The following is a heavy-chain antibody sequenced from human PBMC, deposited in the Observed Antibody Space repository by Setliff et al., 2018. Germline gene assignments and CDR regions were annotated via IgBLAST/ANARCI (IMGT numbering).Heavy chain of an antibody. V-gene: IGHV3-7*01. Sequence: GGSLRLSCAASGFTFSSYWMSWVRQAPGKGLEWVANINQDGSEKYYVDSVKGRFTISRDNAKNSLYLQMNSLRADDTAVYYCARYGVGDRNWGRYYFDYWGQGTLVTVSS. D-gene: IGHD7-27*01. CDR3: ARYGVGDRNWGRYYFDY. CDR2: INQDGSEK. J-gene: IGHJ4*02. CDR1: GFTFSSYW.